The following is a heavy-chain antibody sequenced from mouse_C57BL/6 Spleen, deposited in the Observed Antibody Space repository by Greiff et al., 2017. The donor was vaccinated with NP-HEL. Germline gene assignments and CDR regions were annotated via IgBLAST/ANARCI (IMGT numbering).Heavy chain of an antibody. V-gene: IGHV1-80*01. Sequence: VKLMESGAELVKPGASVKISCKASGYAFSSYWMNWVKQRPGKGLEWIGQIYPGDGDTNYNGKFKGKATLTADKSSSTAYMQLSSLTSEDSAVYFCARSGYYGSLDYWGQGTTLTVSS. CDR2: IYPGDGDT. D-gene: IGHD1-1*01. CDR1: GYAFSSYW. J-gene: IGHJ2*01. CDR3: ARSGYYGSLDY.